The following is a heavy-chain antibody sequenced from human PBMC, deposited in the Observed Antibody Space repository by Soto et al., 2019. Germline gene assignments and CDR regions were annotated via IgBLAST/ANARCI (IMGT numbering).Heavy chain of an antibody. CDR2: VHYSCDS. D-gene: IGHD3-10*01. CDR1: GVSISSGDYY. CDR3: ARQGFGSLHGLVDV. V-gene: IGHV4-61*08. J-gene: IGHJ6*02. Sequence: PSETLSLTCTVSGVSISSGDYYWSWIRPIPGKRMEWIGYVHYSCDSSYNPSLQSRVAISLDTSKSQFSLKVTSVTATDTAVYYCARQGFGSLHGLVDVWGQGTTVTVSS.